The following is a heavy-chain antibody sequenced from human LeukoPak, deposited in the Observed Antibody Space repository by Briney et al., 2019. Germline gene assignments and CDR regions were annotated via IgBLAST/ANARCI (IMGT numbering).Heavy chain of an antibody. CDR2: INAGNGNT. Sequence: GASVKVSCKASGYTFTSYAMHWVRQAPGQRLEWMVWINAGNGNTKYSQKFQGRVTITRDTSASTAYMELSSLRSEDTAVYYCSISTASGLPWFGELQFDYWGQGTLVTVSS. D-gene: IGHD3-10*01. CDR3: SISTASGLPWFGELQFDY. J-gene: IGHJ4*02. CDR1: GYTFTSYA. V-gene: IGHV1-3*01.